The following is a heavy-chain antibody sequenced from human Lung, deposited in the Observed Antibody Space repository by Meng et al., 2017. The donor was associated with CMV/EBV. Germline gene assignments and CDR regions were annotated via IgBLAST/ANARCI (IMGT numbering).Heavy chain of an antibody. CDR3: ARASYYGSGSYYHFDS. J-gene: IGHJ4*02. D-gene: IGHD3-10*01. V-gene: IGHV1-69*05. CDR2: IIPLYATA. CDR1: GGTFSNYA. Sequence: SXXVSXKASGGTFSNYAVSWVRQAPGEGLEWMGGIIPLYATANYAQRFQGRVTITTDESTSAAYMEVSSLRSEDTAVYYCARASYYGSGSYYHFDSWVQGTXVNGAS.